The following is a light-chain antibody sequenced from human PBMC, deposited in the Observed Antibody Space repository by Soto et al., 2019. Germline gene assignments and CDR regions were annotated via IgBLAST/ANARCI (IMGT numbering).Light chain of an antibody. CDR3: QKYDTAPYT. CDR2: AAS. CDR1: QRVRSNF. J-gene: IGKJ2*01. Sequence: EIVLTQSPGTLSLSPGETATLSCRASQRVRSNFLAWYQHQPGQAPRLLIFAASTRATGVPDRFSGSGSGTDFTLTISRLEPEDFAVYYCQKYDTAPYTFGQGTRLEIK. V-gene: IGKV3-20*01.